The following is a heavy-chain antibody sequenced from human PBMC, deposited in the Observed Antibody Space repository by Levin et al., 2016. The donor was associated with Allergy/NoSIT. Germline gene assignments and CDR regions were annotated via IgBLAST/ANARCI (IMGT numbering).Heavy chain of an antibody. Sequence: WIRQPPGKGLEWVSYMSSSTSYTNYADSVRGRFTISRDNAKNSLYLQMNSLRAEDTAVYYCARNYNILTGRYGMDVWGQGTTVTVSS. V-gene: IGHV3-11*06. CDR2: MSSSTSYT. J-gene: IGHJ6*02. D-gene: IGHD3-9*01. CDR3: ARNYNILTGRYGMDV.